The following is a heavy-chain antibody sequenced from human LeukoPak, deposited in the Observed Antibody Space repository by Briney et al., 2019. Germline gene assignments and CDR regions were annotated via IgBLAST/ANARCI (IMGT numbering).Heavy chain of an antibody. D-gene: IGHD3-10*01. Sequence: ASVKVSCKASGYTFTSYDINWVRQATGQGLEWMGWMNPNSGNTGYAQKFQGRVTMTEDTSTDTAYMELSSLRSEDTAVYYCATAGGFYYGSGSHAFDIWGQGTMVTVSS. CDR3: ATAGGFYYGSGSHAFDI. J-gene: IGHJ3*02. CDR2: MNPNSGNT. CDR1: GYTFTSYD. V-gene: IGHV1-8*02.